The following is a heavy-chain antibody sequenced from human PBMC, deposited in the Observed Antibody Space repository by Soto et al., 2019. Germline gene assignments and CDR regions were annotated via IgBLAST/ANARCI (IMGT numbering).Heavy chain of an antibody. D-gene: IGHD5-12*01. V-gene: IGHV1-8*01. CDR3: ARPLGGYDTISYYSYGMDV. Sequence: ASVKVSCKASGYTFTSYDSNWVRQATGQGLEWMGWMNPNSGNTGYAQKFQGRVTMTRNTSISTAYMELSSLRSEDTAVYYCARPLGGYDTISYYSYGMDVWGQGTTVTVSS. CDR1: GYTFTSYD. CDR2: MNPNSGNT. J-gene: IGHJ6*02.